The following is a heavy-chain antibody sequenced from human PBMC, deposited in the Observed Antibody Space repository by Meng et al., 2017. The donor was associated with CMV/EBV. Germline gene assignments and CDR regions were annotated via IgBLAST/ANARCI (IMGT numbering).Heavy chain of an antibody. CDR3: AASNPTYYYYGMDV. V-gene: IGHV1-69*05. CDR2: IIPIFGTA. Sequence: SVKVSCKASGGTFSSYAISWVRQAPGQGLEWMGGIIPIFGTANYAQKFQGRVTITTDETTSTAYMELSSLRSEDTAVYYCAASNPTYYYYGMDVWGQGTTVTVSS. J-gene: IGHJ6*02. CDR1: GGTFSSYA.